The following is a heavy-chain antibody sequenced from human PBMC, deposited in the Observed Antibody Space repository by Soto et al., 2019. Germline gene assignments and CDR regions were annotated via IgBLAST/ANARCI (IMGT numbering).Heavy chain of an antibody. J-gene: IGHJ6*02. D-gene: IGHD6-6*01. CDR3: AKDMYSSSWGYYYGMDV. Sequence: GGSLRLSCAASGFTFSSYGMHWVRQAPGKGLEWVAVISYDGSNKYYADSVKGRFTISRDNSKNTLYLQMNSLRAEDTAVYYCAKDMYSSSWGYYYGMDVWGQGTTATVSS. CDR1: GFTFSSYG. CDR2: ISYDGSNK. V-gene: IGHV3-30*18.